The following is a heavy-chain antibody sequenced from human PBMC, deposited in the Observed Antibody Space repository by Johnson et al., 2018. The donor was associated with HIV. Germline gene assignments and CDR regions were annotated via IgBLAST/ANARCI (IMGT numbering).Heavy chain of an antibody. J-gene: IGHJ3*02. Sequence: VQLVESGGGLVKPGGSLRLSCAASGFTFDDYAMHWVRQAPGKGLEWVSGISWNSGSIGYADSVKGRFTISRDNAQNSLYLQMNSLRAEDTAVYYCGRESTGAGTAFDIWGQGTMVTVSS. CDR2: ISWNSGSI. V-gene: IGHV3-9*01. D-gene: IGHD2-8*02. CDR1: GFTFDDYA. CDR3: GRESTGAGTAFDI.